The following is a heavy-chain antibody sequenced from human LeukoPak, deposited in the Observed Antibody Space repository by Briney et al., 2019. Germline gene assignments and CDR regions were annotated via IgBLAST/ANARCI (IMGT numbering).Heavy chain of an antibody. D-gene: IGHD3-10*01. Sequence: ASVKVSCKASGYTFTGYYMHWVRQAPGQGLEWMGWINPNSGGTNYAQKFQGRVTMTRDTSISTAYMELSRLRSDDTAVYYCARARKLLWFRELGPNWVDPWGQGTLVTVSS. J-gene: IGHJ5*02. CDR2: INPNSGGT. V-gene: IGHV1-2*02. CDR1: GYTFTGYY. CDR3: ARARKLLWFRELGPNWVDP.